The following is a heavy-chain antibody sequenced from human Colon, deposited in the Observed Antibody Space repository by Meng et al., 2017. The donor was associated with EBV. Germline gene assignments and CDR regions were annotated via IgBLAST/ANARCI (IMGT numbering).Heavy chain of an antibody. CDR2: INSNWNT. Sequence: QLQLQESGPGPVKPSETLSLTCSVSGDSVSDTNHFWGWVRQAPGKGLEWVGSINSNWNTYSNPSLTSRVTMSLDTSKNQFSLKLSSVTAADTAVYYCVRVRGDFDYWGQGTLVTVSS. CDR3: VRVRGDFDY. CDR1: GDSVSDTNHF. V-gene: IGHV4-39*07. D-gene: IGHD3-16*01. J-gene: IGHJ4*02.